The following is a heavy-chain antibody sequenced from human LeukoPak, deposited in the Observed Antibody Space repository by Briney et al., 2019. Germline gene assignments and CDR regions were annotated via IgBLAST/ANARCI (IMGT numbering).Heavy chain of an antibody. J-gene: IGHJ4*02. D-gene: IGHD3-22*01. CDR3: ARDDYDSSFDY. CDR2: IIPIFGTA. CDR1: GGTFSSYA. V-gene: IGHV1-69*05. Sequence: VASVKVSCKASGGTFSSYAISWVRQAPGRGLEWMGRIIPIFGTANYAQKFQGRVTITTDESTSTAYMELSSLRSEDTAVYYCARDDYDSSFDYWGQGTLVTVSS.